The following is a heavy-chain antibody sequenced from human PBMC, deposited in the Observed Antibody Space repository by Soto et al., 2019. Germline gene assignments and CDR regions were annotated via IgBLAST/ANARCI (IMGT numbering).Heavy chain of an antibody. CDR1: GFTFSSYG. Sequence: ESGGGVVQPGRSLRLSCAASGFTFSSYGMHWVRQAPGKGLEWVAVIWYDGSNKYYADSVKGRFTISRDNSKNTLYLQMNSLRAEDTAVYYCARGGRYFDWLFTNHFDYWGQGTLVTVSS. D-gene: IGHD3-9*01. CDR3: ARGGRYFDWLFTNHFDY. J-gene: IGHJ4*02. CDR2: IWYDGSNK. V-gene: IGHV3-33*01.